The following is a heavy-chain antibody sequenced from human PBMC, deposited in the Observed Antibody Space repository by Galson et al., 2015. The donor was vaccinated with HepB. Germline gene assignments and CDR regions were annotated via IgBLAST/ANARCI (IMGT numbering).Heavy chain of an antibody. CDR3: ARGYSKSPENWFGP. J-gene: IGHJ5*02. Sequence: SVKVSCKASGYTFTGYYVHWVRQAPGQGLEWMGRINPNSGGTNYAQKFQGRVTMTRDTSINTAYMELSSLRSDDTAVYFCARGYSKSPENWFGPWGQGALVTVSS. CDR1: GYTFTGYY. V-gene: IGHV1-2*06. CDR2: INPNSGGT. D-gene: IGHD6-13*01.